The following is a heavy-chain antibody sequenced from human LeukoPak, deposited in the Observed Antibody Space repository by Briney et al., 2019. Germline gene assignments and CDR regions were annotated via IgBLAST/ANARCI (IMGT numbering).Heavy chain of an antibody. Sequence: GGSLRLSCAASGFPFNNAWMSWVRQAPGKGLEWVGRIKSKTEGGTTDYAAPVEGRFTISRDDSKNTLFLQMNSLKTEDAAVYYCATRVAVDAFNIWGQGTMVTVSS. CDR3: ATRVAVDAFNI. CDR2: IKSKTEGGTT. CDR1: GFPFNNAW. V-gene: IGHV3-15*01. J-gene: IGHJ3*02. D-gene: IGHD2-2*01.